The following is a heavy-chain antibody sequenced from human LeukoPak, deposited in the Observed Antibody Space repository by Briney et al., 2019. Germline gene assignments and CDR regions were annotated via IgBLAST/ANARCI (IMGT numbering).Heavy chain of an antibody. J-gene: IGHJ4*02. D-gene: IGHD6-13*01. V-gene: IGHV3-53*01. Sequence: GGSLRLSCAASGFTVSNNYMNWVRQAPGKGLEWVSLIYSGGSTYYADSVKGRFTISRDNSKNTLYLQMNSLKTEDTAVYYCTTMGSIAGDYWGQGTLVTVSS. CDR2: IYSGGST. CDR1: GFTVSNNY. CDR3: TTMGSIAGDY.